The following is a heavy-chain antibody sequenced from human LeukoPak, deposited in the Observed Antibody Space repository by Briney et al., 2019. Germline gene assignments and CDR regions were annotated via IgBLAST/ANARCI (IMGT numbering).Heavy chain of an antibody. V-gene: IGHV3-23*01. Sequence: GGSLRLSCEASGFAFSSYAMSWVRQAPGKGLEWVSAISGSGGSTYYADSVKGRFTISRDNSKNTLYLQMNSLRAEDTAVYYCAKNRVSITFGGVILNWGQGTLVTVSS. J-gene: IGHJ4*02. CDR2: ISGSGGST. CDR1: GFAFSSYA. CDR3: AKNRVSITFGGVILN. D-gene: IGHD3-16*02.